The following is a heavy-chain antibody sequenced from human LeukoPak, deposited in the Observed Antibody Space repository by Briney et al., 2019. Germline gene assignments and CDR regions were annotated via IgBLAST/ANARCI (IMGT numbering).Heavy chain of an antibody. V-gene: IGHV3-9*01. Sequence: GGSLRLSCAASGFTFDDYAMHWVRQAPGKGLEWVSGISWNSGSIGYADSVKGRFTISRDNAKNSLYLQMNSLRAEDTAVYYCAIGSSIAVAAQWGQGTLVTVSS. CDR2: ISWNSGSI. CDR1: GFTFDDYA. D-gene: IGHD6-19*01. J-gene: IGHJ4*02. CDR3: AIGSSIAVAAQ.